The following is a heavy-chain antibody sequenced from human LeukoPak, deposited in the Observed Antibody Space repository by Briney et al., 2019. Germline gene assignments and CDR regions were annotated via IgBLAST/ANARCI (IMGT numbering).Heavy chain of an antibody. J-gene: IGHJ6*03. V-gene: IGHV3-23*01. CDR2: ISGSGGST. Sequence: GGSLRLSCAASGFTFSSYAMSWVRQAPGKGLEWVSAISGSGGSTYYADSVKGRFTISRDNSKNTLYLQMNSLRAEDTAVYYCAKEYGYGEAYYYYMDVWGKETTVTVSS. D-gene: IGHD5-18*01. CDR1: GFTFSSYA. CDR3: AKEYGYGEAYYYYMDV.